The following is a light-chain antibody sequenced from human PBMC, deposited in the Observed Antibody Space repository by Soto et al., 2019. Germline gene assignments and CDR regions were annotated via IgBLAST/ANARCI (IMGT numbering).Light chain of an antibody. V-gene: IGKV3-15*01. CDR3: QQYYKWPLT. Sequence: VMTQTPLSLSVAPGQPASISCRASQSVSSNLAWYQQKPGQAPRLLLYGASTRATGVPARFSGSGSGTEFTLTIGNLQSEDFAVYSCQQYYKWPLTFGQGTKVDIK. CDR2: GAS. CDR1: QSVSSN. J-gene: IGKJ1*01.